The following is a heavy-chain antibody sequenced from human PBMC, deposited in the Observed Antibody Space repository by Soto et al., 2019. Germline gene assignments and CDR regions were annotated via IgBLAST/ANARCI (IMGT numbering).Heavy chain of an antibody. CDR3: ARPPCITTGCYCGGFDF. D-gene: IGHD2-2*01. CDR1: GYTFTSYY. J-gene: IGHJ4*02. CDR2: INPSAGST. V-gene: IGHV1-46*01. Sequence: GASVKVSCKTSGYTFTSYYIHWVRQAPGQGLEWMGMINPSAGSTIYAQNFQGRVTVTRDTSTSTVYMELSSLRSEDTAVYYCARPPCITTGCYCGGFDFWGQGTLVTVSS.